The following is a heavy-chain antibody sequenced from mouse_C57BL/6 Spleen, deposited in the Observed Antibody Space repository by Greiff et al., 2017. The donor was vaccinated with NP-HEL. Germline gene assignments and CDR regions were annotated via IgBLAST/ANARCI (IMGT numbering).Heavy chain of an antibody. CDR1: GYAFSSSW. CDR3: ARGTVVYY. CDR2: LYPGDGDT. D-gene: IGHD1-1*01. Sequence: VQLQESGPELVKPGASVKISCKASGYAFSSSWMNWVKQRPGKGLEWIGRLYPGDGDTNYNGKFKGKATLTADKSSSTAYMQLSSLTSEDSAVYFCARGTVVYYWGQGTTLTVSS. V-gene: IGHV1-82*01. J-gene: IGHJ2*01.